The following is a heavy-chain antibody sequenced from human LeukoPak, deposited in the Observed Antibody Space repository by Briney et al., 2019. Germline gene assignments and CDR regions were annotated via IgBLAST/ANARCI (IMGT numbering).Heavy chain of an antibody. CDR3: ARGETVTEDY. V-gene: IGHV3-7*04. J-gene: IGHJ4*02. Sequence: GGSLRLSCATSGFTFSTYWMSWVRHAPVKGLEWGANIKQDGSEKYYVDSVKGRFTISRDNAKNSLYLQMNSLRAEDTAVYYCARGETVTEDYWGQGTLVTVSS. CDR1: GFTFSTYW. CDR2: IKQDGSEK. D-gene: IGHD4-17*01.